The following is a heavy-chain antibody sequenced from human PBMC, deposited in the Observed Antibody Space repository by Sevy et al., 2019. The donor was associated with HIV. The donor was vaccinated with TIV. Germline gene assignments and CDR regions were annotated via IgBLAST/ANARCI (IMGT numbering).Heavy chain of an antibody. J-gene: IGHJ4*02. CDR1: GLTVSSNY. CDR2: IYSGGAT. V-gene: IGHV3-53*01. D-gene: IGHD3-9*01. Sequence: GGSLRLSCAVSGLTVSSNYMSWVRQAPGKGLEWVSLIYSGGATYYAASVNGRFTISGADSKNTLYLQMDSMRAEDTAVYYCARGGLDRNWFRSFDYWGRGTLVTVSS. CDR3: ARGGLDRNWFRSFDY.